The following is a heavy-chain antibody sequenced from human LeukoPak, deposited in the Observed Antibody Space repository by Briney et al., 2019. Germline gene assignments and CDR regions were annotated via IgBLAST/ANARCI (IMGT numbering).Heavy chain of an antibody. D-gene: IGHD2-2*01. Sequence: PGGSLRLSCAASGFTFSSYSMNWVRQAPGKGLEWVSSISSSSSYIYYADSVKGRFTISRDNAKNSLYLQMNSLRAEDTAVYYCARVGRYQDIVVVPAAMEADYWGQGTLVTVSS. CDR1: GFTFSSYS. V-gene: IGHV3-21*01. J-gene: IGHJ4*02. CDR2: ISSSSSYI. CDR3: ARVGRYQDIVVVPAAMEADY.